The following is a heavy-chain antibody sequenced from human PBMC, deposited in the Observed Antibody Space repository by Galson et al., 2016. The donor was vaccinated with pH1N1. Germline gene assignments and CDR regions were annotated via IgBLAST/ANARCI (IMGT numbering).Heavy chain of an antibody. CDR2: INSDGSST. J-gene: IGHJ6*02. Sequence: ETLSLTCAVSGASFSSYWMHWVRQAPGKGLVWVSRINSDGSSTTYADSVKGRFTIFRDNAKNTLYLQMNSLRAEDTAVYYCARGRLHGDYWYYYGMDVWGQGTLVTVSS. D-gene: IGHD4-17*01. CDR1: GASFSSYW. CDR3: ARGRLHGDYWYYYGMDV. V-gene: IGHV3-74*01.